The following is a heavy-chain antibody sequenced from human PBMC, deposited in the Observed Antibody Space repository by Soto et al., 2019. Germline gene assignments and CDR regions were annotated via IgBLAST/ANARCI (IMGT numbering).Heavy chain of an antibody. CDR3: ARAPLAMAGHAFDI. J-gene: IGHJ3*02. Sequence: GGSLRLSCAASGFTFSSYWMSWVRQAPGKGLEWVANIKQDGSEKYYVDSVKGRFTISRDNAKNSLYLQMNSLRAEDTAVYYCARAPLAMAGHAFDIWGQGTMVTVSS. V-gene: IGHV3-7*01. CDR1: GFTFSSYW. D-gene: IGHD6-19*01. CDR2: IKQDGSEK.